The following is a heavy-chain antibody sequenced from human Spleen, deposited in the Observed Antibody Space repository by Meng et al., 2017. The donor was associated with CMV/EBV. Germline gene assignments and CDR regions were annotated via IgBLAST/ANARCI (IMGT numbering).Heavy chain of an antibody. CDR3: ARRTLFGVVIWAYDY. CDR2: VYYSGST. V-gene: IGHV4-39*01. J-gene: IGHJ4*02. D-gene: IGHD3-3*01. Sequence: SETLSLTCTVSGGSISSSSSYWGWIRQPPGKGLEWIGSVYYSGSTDYNPSLKSRVSISVDTSKNQFSLKLRSVTAADTAVYYCARRTLFGVVIWAYDYWGQGTLVTVSS. CDR1: GGSISSSSSY.